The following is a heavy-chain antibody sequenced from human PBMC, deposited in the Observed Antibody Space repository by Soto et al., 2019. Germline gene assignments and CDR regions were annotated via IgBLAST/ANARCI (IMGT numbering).Heavy chain of an antibody. V-gene: IGHV1-46*03. D-gene: IGHD3-10*01. Sequence: ASVKVSCKASGYTFTSYYMHWVRQAPGQGLEWMGIINPSGGSTSYAQKFQGRVTMTRDTSTSTVYMELSSLRSEDTAVYYCARFPPSYGSGSYYIWFDPWAQGTRVPVSS. CDR3: ARFPPSYGSGSYYIWFDP. J-gene: IGHJ5*02. CDR1: GYTFTSYY. CDR2: INPSGGST.